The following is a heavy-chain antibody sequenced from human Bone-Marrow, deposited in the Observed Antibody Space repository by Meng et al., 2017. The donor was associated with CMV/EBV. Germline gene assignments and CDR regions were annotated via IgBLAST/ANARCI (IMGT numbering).Heavy chain of an antibody. CDR1: GFTFNSYA. D-gene: IGHD4-23*01. CDR3: SRDYRSVVDY. CDR2: ISSSGSSI. Sequence: GESLKISCAASGFTFNSYAMHWVRQAPGKGLEWVSYISSSGSSIYYADSVKGRFTISRDNAKNSLYLQMNSLRAEDTAVYYCSRDYRSVVDYWGQGTLVTVSS. J-gene: IGHJ4*02. V-gene: IGHV3-48*03.